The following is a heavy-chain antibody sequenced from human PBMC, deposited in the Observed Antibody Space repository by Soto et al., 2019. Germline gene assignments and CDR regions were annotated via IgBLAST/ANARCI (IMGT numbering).Heavy chain of an antibody. CDR1: GGTLSDHG. CDR2: TIPVFNTA. Sequence: QVQLEQSGAEVKKPGSSVKISCKASGGTLSDHGVSWLRQAPGQGLEWVGGTIPVFNTAKYAPKFQGRVTIAAEKSTNIAYMELGSLRSDDTAFYYWARGVYGSGNYYTGPSAFDSWGQGTLVIVSS. J-gene: IGHJ3*02. V-gene: IGHV1-69*06. D-gene: IGHD3-10*01. CDR3: ARGVYGSGNYYTGPSAFDS.